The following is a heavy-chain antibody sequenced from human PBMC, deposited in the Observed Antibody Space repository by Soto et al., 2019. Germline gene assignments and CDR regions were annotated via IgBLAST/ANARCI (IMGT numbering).Heavy chain of an antibody. CDR3: ARATIVLVPAAMVSHWFDP. CDR2: IYYSGST. Sequence: SETLSLTCSVSGGSITSYYWSWIRQPPGKGLEWIGYIYYSGSTYYNPSLKSRVTISVDTSKNQFSLKLSSVTAADTAVYYCARATIVLVPAAMVSHWFDPWGQGTLVTVSS. J-gene: IGHJ5*02. V-gene: IGHV4-30-4*01. D-gene: IGHD2-2*01. CDR1: GGSITSYY.